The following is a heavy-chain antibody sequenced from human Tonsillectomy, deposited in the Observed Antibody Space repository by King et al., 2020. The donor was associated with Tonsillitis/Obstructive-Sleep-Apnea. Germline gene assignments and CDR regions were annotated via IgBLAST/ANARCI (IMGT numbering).Heavy chain of an antibody. CDR3: AKGGISSAEGVDF. CDR1: GFTFSSYA. V-gene: IGHV3-23*04. D-gene: IGHD6-13*01. J-gene: IGHJ4*02. CDR2: VNSGGKA. Sequence: VQLVESGGALVQPGGSLRLSCTASGFTFSSYAMTWFRQAPGKGLEWVSSVNSGGKAFYSDSVKGRFTISRDNSKNRLYHQMNILRVEDGAVYYCAKGGISSAEGVDFWGQGTLVTVAS.